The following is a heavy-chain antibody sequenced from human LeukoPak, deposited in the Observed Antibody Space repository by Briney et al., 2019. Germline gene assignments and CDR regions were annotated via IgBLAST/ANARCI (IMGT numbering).Heavy chain of an antibody. Sequence: ASVKVSCKASGYTFTSYGISWVRQAPGQGLEWMGWISAYNGNTNYAQKLQGRATMTTDTSTSTAYMELRSLRSDDTAVYYCARHSNTDNWNYYYMDVWGKGTTVTVSS. V-gene: IGHV1-18*01. D-gene: IGHD1-20*01. J-gene: IGHJ6*03. CDR2: ISAYNGNT. CDR1: GYTFTSYG. CDR3: ARHSNTDNWNYYYMDV.